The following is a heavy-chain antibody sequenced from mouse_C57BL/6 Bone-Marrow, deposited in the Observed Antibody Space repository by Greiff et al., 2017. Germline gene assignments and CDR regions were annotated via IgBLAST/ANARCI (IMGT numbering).Heavy chain of an antibody. Sequence: EVMLVESGGGLVQPGGSMKLSCVASGFTFSNYWMNWVRQSPEKGLEWVAQIRLKSDNYATHYAESVKGRFTISRDDSKSSVYLQMNNLRAEDTGIYYCPSTAQATSWFAYWGQGTLVTVSA. V-gene: IGHV6-3*01. D-gene: IGHD3-2*02. CDR1: GFTFSNYW. CDR2: IRLKSDNYAT. J-gene: IGHJ3*01. CDR3: PSTAQATSWFAY.